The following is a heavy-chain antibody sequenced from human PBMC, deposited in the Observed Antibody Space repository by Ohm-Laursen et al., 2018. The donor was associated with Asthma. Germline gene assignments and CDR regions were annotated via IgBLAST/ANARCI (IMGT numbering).Heavy chain of an antibody. CDR2: IKSKTDGGTT. Sequence: SLRLSCAASGFTFSNAWMSWVRQAPGKGLEWVGRIKSKTDGGTTDYAAPVKGRFTISRDDSKNTLYLQMNSLKTEDTAVYYCTTDAPVGATLYGMDVWGQGTTVTVSS. CDR3: TTDAPVGATLYGMDV. J-gene: IGHJ6*02. CDR1: GFTFSNAW. V-gene: IGHV3-15*01. D-gene: IGHD1-26*01.